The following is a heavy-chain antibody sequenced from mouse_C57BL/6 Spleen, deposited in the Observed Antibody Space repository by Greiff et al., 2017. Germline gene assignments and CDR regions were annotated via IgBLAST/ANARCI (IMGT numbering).Heavy chain of an antibody. V-gene: IGHV1-59*01. Sequence: VQLQQPGAELVRPGTSVKLSCKASGYTFTSYWMHWVKQRPGQGLEWIGVIDPSDSYTNYNQKFKGKATLTGDTSSSTAYMQLSSLTSEDSAVYYCARGGTGTGVYFDYWGQGTTLTVSS. CDR2: IDPSDSYT. J-gene: IGHJ2*01. D-gene: IGHD4-1*01. CDR1: GYTFTSYW. CDR3: ARGGTGTGVYFDY.